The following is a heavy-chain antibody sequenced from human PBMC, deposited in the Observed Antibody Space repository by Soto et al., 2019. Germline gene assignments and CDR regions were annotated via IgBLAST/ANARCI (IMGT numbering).Heavy chain of an antibody. J-gene: IGHJ6*01. CDR3: AGRQQNYYYYGMVV. CDR1: GISISTYA. V-gene: IGHV3-30*03. D-gene: IGHD6-13*01. Sequence: QVQLVESGGGVVQPGRSLTVSCAASGISISTYAMHWVRQAPGKGLEWVAVISQDGSVKYYADSVKGRFTISRDNPKNTLFLQMNSLGADDTAVYYCAGRQQNYYYYGMVVW. CDR2: ISQDGSVK.